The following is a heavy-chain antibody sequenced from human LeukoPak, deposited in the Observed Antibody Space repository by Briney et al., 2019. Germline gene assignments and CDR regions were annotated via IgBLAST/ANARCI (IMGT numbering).Heavy chain of an antibody. D-gene: IGHD3-3*01. V-gene: IGHV1-18*01. CDR3: ARDVPDFWSGFDY. J-gene: IGHJ4*02. CDR1: GYPFTTYG. CDR2: ISGKDGDT. Sequence: ASVKVSCKASGYPFTTYGLSWVRQAPGQGLEWMGQISGKDGDTNHAQKFQGRVPMTTDTPTSTAYMELTSLRSDDTAVYYCARDVPDFWSGFDYGPQGTLVTVSP.